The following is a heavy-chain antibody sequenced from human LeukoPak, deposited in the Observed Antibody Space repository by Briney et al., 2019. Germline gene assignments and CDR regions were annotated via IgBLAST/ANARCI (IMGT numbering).Heavy chain of an antibody. V-gene: IGHV4-39*07. CDR3: ASTSPKYYYESSGYSSLFDY. Sequence: PSETLSLTCTVSGGSISSSSYYWGWIRQPPGKGLEWIGTIYYSGNTYYNPSLKSRLTISVDTSKNQFSLKLRSVTAADTALYYCASTSPKYYYESSGYSSLFDYWGQGTLVTVSS. CDR1: GGSISSSSYY. J-gene: IGHJ4*02. CDR2: IYYSGNT. D-gene: IGHD3-22*01.